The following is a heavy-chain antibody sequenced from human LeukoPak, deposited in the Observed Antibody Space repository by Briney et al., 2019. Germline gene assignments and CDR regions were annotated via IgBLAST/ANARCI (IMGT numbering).Heavy chain of an antibody. D-gene: IGHD3-22*01. CDR1: GFTFGDYA. CDR2: IRSKAYGGTT. J-gene: IGHJ4*02. CDR3: TTYYYDSSGYPVVVDY. Sequence: GGSLRLSCTAPGFTFGDYAMSWVRQAPGKGLEWVGFIRSKAYGGTTEYAASVKGRFTISRDDSKSIAYLQMNSLKTEDTAVYYCTTYYYDSSGYPVVVDYWGQGTLVTVSS. V-gene: IGHV3-49*04.